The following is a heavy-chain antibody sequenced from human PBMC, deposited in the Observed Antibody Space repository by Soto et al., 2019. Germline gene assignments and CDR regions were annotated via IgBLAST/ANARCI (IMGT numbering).Heavy chain of an antibody. CDR3: TGITWFRSMDV. J-gene: IGHJ6*02. Sequence: LSLTCVISGDSVSSNSAGWNWIRQSPSRGLEWLGRTYYKSKWNNDYALSVKSRITINPDTSKNQFSLHLYSVTPEDTAVYYCTGITWFRSMDVWGQGTPVTVSS. V-gene: IGHV6-1*01. CDR2: TYYKSKWNN. CDR1: GDSVSSNSAG. D-gene: IGHD3-10*01.